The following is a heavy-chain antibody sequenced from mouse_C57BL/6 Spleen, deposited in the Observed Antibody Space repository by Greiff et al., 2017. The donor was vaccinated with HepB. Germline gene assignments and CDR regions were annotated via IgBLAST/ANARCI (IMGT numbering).Heavy chain of an antibody. CDR2: IDPENGDT. J-gene: IGHJ4*01. V-gene: IGHV14-4*01. CDR3: TTAQAPYYYAMDY. D-gene: IGHD3-2*02. CDR1: GFNIKDDY. Sequence: VQLQQSGAELVRPGASVKLSCTASGFNIKDDYMHWVKQRPEQGLEWIGWIDPENGDTEYASKFQGKATITADTSSNTAYLQLSSLTSEDTAVYYCTTAQAPYYYAMDYWGQGTSVTVSS.